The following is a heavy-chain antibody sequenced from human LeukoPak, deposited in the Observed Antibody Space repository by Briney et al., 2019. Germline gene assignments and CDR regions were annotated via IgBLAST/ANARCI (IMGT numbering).Heavy chain of an antibody. J-gene: IGHJ4*02. CDR2: IYPGDSDT. CDR3: AGAYYDSSGYYWGFDY. D-gene: IGHD3-22*01. CDR1: GYSFTSYC. Sequence: GESLKISCKGSGYSFTSYCIGWVRQMPGKGLEWMGIIYPGDSDTRYSPSFQGQVTISADKSISTAYLQWSSLKASDTAMYYCAGAYYDSSGYYWGFDYWGQGTLVTVSS. V-gene: IGHV5-51*01.